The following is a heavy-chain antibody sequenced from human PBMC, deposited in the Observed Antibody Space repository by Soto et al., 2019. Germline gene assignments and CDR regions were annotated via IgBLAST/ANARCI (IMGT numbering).Heavy chain of an antibody. V-gene: IGHV3-23*01. J-gene: IGHJ4*02. Sequence: PVVSMRLSCAASEFTIGGFAGSWVRQATGKGLDWVSAVSGRGGGTSSADSVKGRVTISIDDSKNPLYLQMSSLRAEDTAVYYRARGFSAGKGSPPDFWGKGSPVTVSS. CDR3: ARGFSAGKGSPPDF. CDR2: VSGRGGGT. D-gene: IGHD6-13*01. CDR1: EFTIGGFA.